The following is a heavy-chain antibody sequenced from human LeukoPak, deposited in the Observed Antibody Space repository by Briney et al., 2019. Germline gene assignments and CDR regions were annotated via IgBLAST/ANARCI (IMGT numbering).Heavy chain of an antibody. CDR2: IYHSGST. CDR3: ASFYGSGRAYYFDY. V-gene: IGHV4-30-2*01. CDR1: GGSISSGGYS. D-gene: IGHD3-10*01. J-gene: IGHJ4*02. Sequence: SQTLSLTCAVSGGSISSGGYSWSWIRQPPGKGLEWIGYIYHSGSTYYNPSLKSRVTISVDRSKNQFSLKLSSVTAADTAVYYCASFYGSGRAYYFDYWGQGTLVTVYS.